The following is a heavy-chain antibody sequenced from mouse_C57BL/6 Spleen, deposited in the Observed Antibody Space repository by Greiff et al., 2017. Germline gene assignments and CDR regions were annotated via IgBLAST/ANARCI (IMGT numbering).Heavy chain of an antibody. CDR3: ARHYVFAY. CDR1: GYTFTSYW. J-gene: IGHJ3*01. D-gene: IGHD1-1*02. Sequence: QVHVKQPGAELVKPGASVKLSCKASGYTFTSYWMQWVKQRPGQGLEWIGEIDPSDSYTNYNQKFKGKATLTVDTSSSTAYMQLSSLTSEDSAVYYCARHYVFAYWGQGTLVTVSA. V-gene: IGHV1-50*01. CDR2: IDPSDSYT.